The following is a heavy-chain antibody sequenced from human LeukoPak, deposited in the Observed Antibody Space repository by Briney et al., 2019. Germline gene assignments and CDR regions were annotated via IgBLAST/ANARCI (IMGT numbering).Heavy chain of an antibody. CDR3: ARSGIVGATTRLYYFDS. CDR1: GFSLSTSGMC. V-gene: IGHV2-70*11. J-gene: IGHJ4*02. D-gene: IGHD1-26*01. CDR2: IDWDDHK. Sequence: SGPALVKPTQTLTLTCTSSGFSLSTSGMCVSWIRQPPGKALEWLARIDWDDHKYYSTSLKTRLTISKDTSKNQVVLTMTNMDPVDTATYYCARSGIVGATTRLYYFDSWGQGTLVTVSS.